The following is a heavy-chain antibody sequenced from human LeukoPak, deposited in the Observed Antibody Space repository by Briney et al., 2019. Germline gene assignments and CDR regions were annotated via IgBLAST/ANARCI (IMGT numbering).Heavy chain of an antibody. Sequence: ETLSLTCAVYGGSFSGYYWSWIRQPPGKGLEWVSAISGSGGSTYYADSVKGRFTISRDNSKNTLYLQMNSLRAEDTAVYYCAKDITIFDYWGQGTLVTVSS. D-gene: IGHD3-9*01. CDR3: AKDITIFDY. J-gene: IGHJ4*02. V-gene: IGHV3-23*01. CDR2: ISGSGGST. CDR1: GGSFSGYY.